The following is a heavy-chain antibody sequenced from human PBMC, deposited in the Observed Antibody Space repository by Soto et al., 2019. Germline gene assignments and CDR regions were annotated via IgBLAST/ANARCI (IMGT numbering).Heavy chain of an antibody. Sequence: ASVKVSCKASGYTFTSYAMHWVRQAPGQRLEWMGWINAGNGSTKYSQKFQGRVTITRDTSASTAYMELSSLRSEDTAVYYCARNEKYYYDSSGYYYSGIGLDPWGQGTLVTVSS. CDR1: GYTFTSYA. CDR2: INAGNGST. D-gene: IGHD3-22*01. CDR3: ARNEKYYYDSSGYYYSGIGLDP. V-gene: IGHV1-3*01. J-gene: IGHJ5*02.